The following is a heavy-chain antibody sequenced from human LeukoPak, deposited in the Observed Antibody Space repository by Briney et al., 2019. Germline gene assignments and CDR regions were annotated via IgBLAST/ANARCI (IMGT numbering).Heavy chain of an antibody. CDR1: GFTFSSYG. CDR2: ISYDGSNK. J-gene: IGHJ4*02. D-gene: IGHD3-22*01. V-gene: IGHV3-30*03. CDR3: ARGSTYYDSSGQVPFDY. Sequence: GGSLRLSCAASGFTFSSYGMHWVRQAPGKGLEWVAVISYDGSNKYYADSVKGRFTISRDNSKNTLYLQMNSLRAEDTAVYYCARGSTYYDSSGQVPFDYWGQGTLVTVSS.